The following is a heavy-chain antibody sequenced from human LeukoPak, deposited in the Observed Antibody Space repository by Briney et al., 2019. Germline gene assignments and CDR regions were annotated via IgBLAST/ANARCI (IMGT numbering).Heavy chain of an antibody. V-gene: IGHV3-30*02. D-gene: IGHD4-17*01. CDR1: GFTSSSYG. CDR2: IRYDGSNK. J-gene: IGHJ4*02. CDR3: AKDQRILYGDYAPDY. Sequence: PGGSLRLSCAASGFTSSSYGMHWVRQAPGKGLEWVAFIRYDGSNKYYADSVKGRFAISRDNSKNTLYLQMNSLRAEDTAVYYCAKDQRILYGDYAPDYWGQGTLVTVSS.